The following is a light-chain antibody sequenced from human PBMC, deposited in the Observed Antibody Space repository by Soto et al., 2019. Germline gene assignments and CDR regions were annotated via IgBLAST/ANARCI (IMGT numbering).Light chain of an antibody. CDR3: SSYAGSYNVL. CDR2: DVS. CDR1: SSDIGTYNY. V-gene: IGLV2-11*01. Sequence: QSVLTQPRSVSGSPGQSVTISCTGTSSDIGTYNYVSWYQQHPGKVPKIMIYDVSKRPSGVPDRFSASKSGNSASLTISGLQAEDEADYYCSSYAGSYNVLFGGGTKLTVL. J-gene: IGLJ2*01.